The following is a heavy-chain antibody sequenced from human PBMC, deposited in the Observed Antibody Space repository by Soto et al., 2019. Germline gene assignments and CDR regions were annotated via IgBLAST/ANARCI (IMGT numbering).Heavy chain of an antibody. J-gene: IGHJ6*02. CDR2: FFSDAGR. Sequence: SGPTLVNPTETLTPTCSVSGFSLTNGRMGVSWIRQPPGKALEWLAHFFSDAGRSYSTSMQSRLNMYKDSSGSQVVLTMTNMAPADTATYFCARMDGDYNYYGLDVWGHGIAVTVSS. CDR3: ARMDGDYNYYGLDV. V-gene: IGHV2-26*01. D-gene: IGHD4-17*01. CDR1: GFSLTNGRMG.